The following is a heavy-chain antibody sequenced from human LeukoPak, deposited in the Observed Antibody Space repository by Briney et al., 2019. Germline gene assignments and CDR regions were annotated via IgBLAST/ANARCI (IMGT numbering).Heavy chain of an antibody. J-gene: IGHJ4*02. CDR2: IYYSGST. Sequence: SETLSLTCTVSGGSISSSSYYWGWIRQPPGKGLEWIGSIYYSGSTYYNPSLKSRVTISVDTSKNQFSLKLSSVTAADTAVYYCASSRVEIWYYFDYWGQGTLVTVSS. V-gene: IGHV4-39*01. D-gene: IGHD5-24*01. CDR1: GGSISSSSYY. CDR3: ASSRVEIWYYFDY.